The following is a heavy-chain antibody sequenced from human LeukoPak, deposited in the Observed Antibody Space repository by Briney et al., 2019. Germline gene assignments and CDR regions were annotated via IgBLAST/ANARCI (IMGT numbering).Heavy chain of an antibody. J-gene: IGHJ4*02. Sequence: GGSLRLSCAASGYTFSSYWMSWVRQAPGKGLEWVANIKQDGSEKYYVDSVKGRFTISRDNAKNSLYLQMNSLRAEDTAVYYCARVLIIATEFWDYWGQGTLVTVSS. CDR1: GYTFSSYW. CDR3: ARVLIIATEFWDY. D-gene: IGHD3-3*01. CDR2: IKQDGSEK. V-gene: IGHV3-7*03.